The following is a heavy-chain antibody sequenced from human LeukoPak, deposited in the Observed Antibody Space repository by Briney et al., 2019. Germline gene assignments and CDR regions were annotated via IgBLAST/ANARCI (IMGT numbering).Heavy chain of an antibody. CDR2: ISGSGGST. D-gene: IGHD1-26*01. CDR3: ARVLRGGNLDMLFDY. Sequence: GGSLRLSCAASGFTFDSYGMSWVRQAPGKGLEWVSAISGSGGSTYYADSVKGRFTISKDNSKNTLYLQMNSLRTEDTAVYYCARVLRGGNLDMLFDYWGQGTLVTVSP. J-gene: IGHJ4*02. V-gene: IGHV3-23*01. CDR1: GFTFDSYG.